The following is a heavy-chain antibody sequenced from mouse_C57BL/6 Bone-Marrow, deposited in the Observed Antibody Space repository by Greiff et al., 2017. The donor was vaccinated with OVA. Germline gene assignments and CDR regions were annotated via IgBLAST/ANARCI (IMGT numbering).Heavy chain of an antibody. V-gene: IGHV5-4*01. D-gene: IGHD1-1*01. CDR3: ARDQGGLITIAY. CDR1: GFTFSSYA. Sequence: EVKVVESGGGLVKPGGSLKLSCAASGFTFSSYAMSWVRQTPEKRLEWVATISDGGSYTYYPDNVKGRFTISRDNAKNNLYLQMSHLKSEDTAMYYCARDQGGLITIAYWGQGTLVTVSA. J-gene: IGHJ3*01. CDR2: ISDGGSYT.